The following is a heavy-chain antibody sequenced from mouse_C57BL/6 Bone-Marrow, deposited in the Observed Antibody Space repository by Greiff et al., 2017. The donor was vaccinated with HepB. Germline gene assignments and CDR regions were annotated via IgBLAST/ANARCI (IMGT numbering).Heavy chain of an antibody. CDR2: IRSKSNNYAT. J-gene: IGHJ2*01. CDR1: GFSFNTYA. V-gene: IGHV10-1*01. Sequence: EVHLVESGGGLVQPKGSLKLSCAASGFSFNTYAMNWVRQAPGKGLEWVARIRSKSNNYATYYADSVKDRFTISRDDSESMLYLQMNNLKTEDTAMYYCVRGAPLGLDYWGQGTTLTVSS. D-gene: IGHD4-1*01. CDR3: VRGAPLGLDY.